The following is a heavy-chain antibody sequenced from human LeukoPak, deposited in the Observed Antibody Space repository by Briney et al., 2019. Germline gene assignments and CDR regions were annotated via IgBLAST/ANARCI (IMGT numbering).Heavy chain of an antibody. CDR3: ARPEEGAGTNAFDI. CDR2: INPGDPDT. D-gene: IGHD6-19*01. J-gene: IGHJ3*02. Sequence: GESLKISCKVSGYSFPTYWIGWVRQMPGTGLEWMGIINPGDPDTIYSPSFRGQVTISADKSISTAYLQWSSLKASDTDMYYCARPEEGAGTNAFDIWGQGTMVTVSS. CDR1: GYSFPTYW. V-gene: IGHV5-51*01.